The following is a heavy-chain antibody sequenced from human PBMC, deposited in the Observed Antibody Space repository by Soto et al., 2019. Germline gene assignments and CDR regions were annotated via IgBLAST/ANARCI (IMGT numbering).Heavy chain of an antibody. CDR1: GDSMSSSNW. CDR2: AHHSGRT. J-gene: IGHJ6*02. D-gene: IGHD3-3*01. Sequence: SETLSLTCTVSGDSMSSSNWWNWVRQPPGKGLEWIGEAHHSGRTNYNPSLKSRVTISVDRSQNHFSLQMTSVTAADTAVYYCARGGESARSGYYTLYYYYGMDVWGQGTTVTVSS. CDR3: ARGGESARSGYYTLYYYYGMDV. V-gene: IGHV4-4*02.